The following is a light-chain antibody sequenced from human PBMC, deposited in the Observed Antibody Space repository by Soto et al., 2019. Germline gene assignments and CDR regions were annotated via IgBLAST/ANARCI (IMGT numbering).Light chain of an antibody. CDR1: SSNIGSNT. V-gene: IGLV1-44*01. Sequence: QSVLTQPPSTSGTPGQRVTISCSGSSSNIGSNTVHWYQQIPGTAPKLLIYTNNQRSSGVSDRFSGSKSDTSASLVISGLQSEDEADYYCATWDNGLTDVVFGGGTKVTVL. CDR2: TNN. CDR3: ATWDNGLTDVV. J-gene: IGLJ2*01.